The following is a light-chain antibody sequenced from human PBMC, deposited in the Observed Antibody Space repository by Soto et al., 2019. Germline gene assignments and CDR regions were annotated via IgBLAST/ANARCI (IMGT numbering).Light chain of an antibody. CDR1: RSVSSTY. V-gene: IGKV3-20*01. J-gene: IGKJ4*01. CDR3: QLYYTSPLT. CDR2: GAS. Sequence: EFELTQSPGTLSLSPGERATLSCRASRSVSSTYLAWYQQKPGQAPRLLIYGASSRATGIPDRFSGSGSGTDFTLTINRLEPEDFAVYYCQLYYTSPLTFGGGTKVEIK.